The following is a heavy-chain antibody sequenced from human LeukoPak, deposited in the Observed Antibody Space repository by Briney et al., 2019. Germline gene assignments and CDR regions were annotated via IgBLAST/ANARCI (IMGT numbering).Heavy chain of an antibody. V-gene: IGHV4-34*01. J-gene: IGHJ3*02. D-gene: IGHD6-6*01. Sequence: SETLSLTCAVYGGSFSGYYWSWIRQPPGKGLEWIGEINHSGSTNYNPSLKSRVTISVDTSKNQFSLKLSSVTAADTAVYYCASQRRAARPFYLQFPRSNDAFDIWGQGTMVTVSS. CDR1: GGSFSGYY. CDR2: INHSGST. CDR3: ASQRRAARPFYLQFPRSNDAFDI.